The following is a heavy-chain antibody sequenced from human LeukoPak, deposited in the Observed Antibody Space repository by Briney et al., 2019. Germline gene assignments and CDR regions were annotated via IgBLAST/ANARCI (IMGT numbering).Heavy chain of an antibody. V-gene: IGHV1-18*04. Sequence: ASVKVSCKASGYTFTGYYMHWVRQAPGQGLEWMGWISAYNGNTNYAQKLQGRVTMTTDTSTSTAYMELRSLRSDDTAVYYCASFYYYGSGSRPYPSSYGMDVWGQGTTVTVSS. CDR2: ISAYNGNT. J-gene: IGHJ6*02. CDR3: ASFYYYGSGSRPYPSSYGMDV. D-gene: IGHD3-10*01. CDR1: GYTFTGYY.